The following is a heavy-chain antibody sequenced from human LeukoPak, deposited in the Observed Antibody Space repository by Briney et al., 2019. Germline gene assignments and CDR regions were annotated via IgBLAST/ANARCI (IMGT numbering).Heavy chain of an antibody. Sequence: GGSLRLSCGASGFTFNSYSMNWVRQAPGKGLEWVSSISSGSSYIFYADSVKGRFTISRDNAKNSLYLQMNSLRAEDTAVYYCARQVGVDDAFDIWGQGTMVTISS. V-gene: IGHV3-21*01. CDR1: GFTFNSYS. CDR3: ARQVGVDDAFDI. CDR2: ISSGSSYI. D-gene: IGHD1-26*01. J-gene: IGHJ3*02.